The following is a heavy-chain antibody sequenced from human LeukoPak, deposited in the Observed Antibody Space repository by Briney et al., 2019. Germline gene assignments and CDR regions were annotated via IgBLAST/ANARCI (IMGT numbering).Heavy chain of an antibody. D-gene: IGHD1-26*01. V-gene: IGHV4-61*02. J-gene: IGHJ5*02. Sequence: SQTLSLTCTASGASISSGEYYWNWIRQPAGRGLEWIGRIYTNGDANHNPSLKSRVTISLDASKNQFSLKLSSVTAADTAVYFCARVCPPSYGPAGYYDPWGQGTLVTVSS. CDR2: IYTNGDA. CDR3: ARVCPPSYGPAGYYDP. CDR1: GASISSGEYY.